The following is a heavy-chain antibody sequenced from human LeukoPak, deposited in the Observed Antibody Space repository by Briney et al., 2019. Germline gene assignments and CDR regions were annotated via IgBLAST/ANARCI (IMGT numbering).Heavy chain of an antibody. V-gene: IGHV1-2*02. CDR1: GYTFTGYY. J-gene: IGHJ1*01. CDR3: ARGYSRYFQH. CDR2: INPNSGDT. Sequence: ASVKVSCKASGYTFTGYYMHWVRQAPGQGLEWMGWINPNSGDTKYAQKFQGRVTMTRDTSISTAYMELSRLRSDDTAVCYCARGYSRYFQHWGQGTLVTVSS. D-gene: IGHD2-15*01.